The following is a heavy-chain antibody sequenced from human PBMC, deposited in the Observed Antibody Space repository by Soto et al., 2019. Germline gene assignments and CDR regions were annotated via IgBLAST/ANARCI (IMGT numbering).Heavy chain of an antibody. V-gene: IGHV1-69*12. D-gene: IGHD2-2*01. J-gene: IGHJ5*02. CDR2: IIPIFGTA. CDR3: ARAVEVDLPPYWFHP. CDR1: GGTFSSYA. Sequence: QVQLVQSGAEVKKPGSSVKVSCKASGGTFSSYAISWVRQAPGQGLEWMGGIIPIFGTANYAQKFQGRVTLTADQSPSTAYMELSSLSSEDTSVYYCARAVEVDLPPYWFHPWGQGTLVTVSS.